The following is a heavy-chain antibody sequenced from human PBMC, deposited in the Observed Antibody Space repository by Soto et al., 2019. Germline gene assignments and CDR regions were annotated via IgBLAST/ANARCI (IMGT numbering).Heavy chain of an antibody. V-gene: IGHV4-59*01. CDR3: ARSGYYCYYGMDX. J-gene: IGHJ6*02. CDR2: IYYSGST. Sequence: SETLSLTCTVSGGSISSYYWSWIRQPPGKGLEWLLYIYYSGSTNYNPSLKSRVTISVETSKNQSSLKLSSVTAADTAVYYCARSGYYCYYGMDXWGQVTTVTVS. CDR1: GGSISSYY.